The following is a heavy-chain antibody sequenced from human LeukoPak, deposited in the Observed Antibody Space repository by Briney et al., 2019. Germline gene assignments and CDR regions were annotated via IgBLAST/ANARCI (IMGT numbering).Heavy chain of an antibody. CDR3: ARDQAAHSYMDV. J-gene: IGHJ6*03. Sequence: SQTLSLTCTVSGGSISSGGYYWSWIRQHPGKGLEWIGYIYCSGSTYYNPSLKSRVTISVDTSKNQFSLKLSSVTAADTAVYYCARDQAAHSYMDVWGKGTTVTVSS. D-gene: IGHD6-6*01. CDR2: IYCSGST. V-gene: IGHV4-31*03. CDR1: GGSISSGGYY.